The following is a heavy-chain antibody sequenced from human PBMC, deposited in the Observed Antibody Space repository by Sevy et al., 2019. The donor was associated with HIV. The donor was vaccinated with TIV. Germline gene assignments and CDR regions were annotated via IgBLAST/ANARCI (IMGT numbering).Heavy chain of an antibody. V-gene: IGHV3-33*08. CDR1: GFTFGEYG. CDR2: ISHDGRNHK. Sequence: GGSLRLSCAASGFTFGEYGMHWVRQAPGKGLEWVAVISHDGRNHKYNADFVKGRFTISRDNSKNMVYLQMNSRRVEDTAIYYCARDRGEILRSAFKSWGQGTLVTVSS. D-gene: IGHD3-10*01. J-gene: IGHJ4*02. CDR3: ARDRGEILRSAFKS.